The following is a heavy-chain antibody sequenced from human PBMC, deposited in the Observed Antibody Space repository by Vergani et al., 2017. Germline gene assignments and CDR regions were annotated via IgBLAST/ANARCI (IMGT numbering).Heavy chain of an antibody. CDR1: GYSFTGYY. CDR3: ARAFLKWETRGWFDP. D-gene: IGHD1-26*01. J-gene: IGHJ5*02. Sequence: QVQLVQSGAEVKKPGASVKVSCKAFGYSFTGYYMHWVRQATGQGLEWMGWMNPNSGNTGYAQKFQGRVTMTRNTSISTAYMELSSLRSDDTALYYCARAFLKWETRGWFDPWGQGTLVTVSS. V-gene: IGHV1-8*02. CDR2: MNPNSGNT.